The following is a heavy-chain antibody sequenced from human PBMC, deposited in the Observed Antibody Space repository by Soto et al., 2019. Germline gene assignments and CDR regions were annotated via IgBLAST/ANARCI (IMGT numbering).Heavy chain of an antibody. Sequence: QLQVQESGPGLVKPSETLSLTCTVSGGSISSSSYYWGWIRQPPGKGLEWIGSIYYSGSTYYNPSIKSRVTISVDTSKKQFSLKLSSVTAADTAVYYCARTITMVRGWDYWGQGTLVTVSS. V-gene: IGHV4-39*01. CDR1: GGSISSSSYY. J-gene: IGHJ4*02. D-gene: IGHD3-10*01. CDR2: IYYSGST. CDR3: ARTITMVRGWDY.